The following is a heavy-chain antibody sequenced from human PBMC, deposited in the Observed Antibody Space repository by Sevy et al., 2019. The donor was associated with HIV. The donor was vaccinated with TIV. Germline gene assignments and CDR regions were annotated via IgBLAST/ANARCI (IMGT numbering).Heavy chain of an antibody. Sequence: SETQSLTCTVSGGSISSYYWSWIRQPPGKGLEWIGYIYYSGSTNYNPSLKSRVTISVDTSKNQFSLKLSSVTAADTAVYYCARGEQGLHLGELSTHFDYWGQGTLVTVSS. CDR3: ARGEQGLHLGELSTHFDY. CDR1: GGSISSYY. V-gene: IGHV4-59*01. CDR2: IYYSGST. D-gene: IGHD3-16*02. J-gene: IGHJ4*02.